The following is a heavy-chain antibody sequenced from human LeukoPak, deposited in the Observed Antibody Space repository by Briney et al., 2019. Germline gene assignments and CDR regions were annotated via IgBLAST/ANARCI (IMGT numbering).Heavy chain of an antibody. Sequence: GGSLRLSCAASGFTFSSYSMNWVRRAPGKGLEWVSSISSSSSYIYYADSVKGRFTISRDNAKNSLYLQMNSLRAEDTAVYYCARSLTPLPTWFGELSYWGQGTLVTVSS. CDR3: ARSLTPLPTWFGELSY. D-gene: IGHD3-10*01. CDR1: GFTFSSYS. CDR2: ISSSSSYI. V-gene: IGHV3-21*01. J-gene: IGHJ4*02.